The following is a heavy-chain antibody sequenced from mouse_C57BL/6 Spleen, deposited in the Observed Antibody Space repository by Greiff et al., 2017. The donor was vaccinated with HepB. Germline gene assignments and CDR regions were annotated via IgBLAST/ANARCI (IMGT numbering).Heavy chain of an antibody. CDR2: ISDGGSYT. D-gene: IGHD1-1*01. V-gene: IGHV5-4*01. J-gene: IGHJ1*03. CDR1: GFTFSSYA. CDR3: ATVVATNWYFDV. Sequence: EVHLVESGGGLVKPGGSLKLSCAASGFTFSSYAMSWVRQTPEKRLEWVATISDGGSYTYYPDNVKGRFTISRDNAKNNLYLQMSHLKSEDTAMYYCATVVATNWYFDVWGTGTTVTVSS.